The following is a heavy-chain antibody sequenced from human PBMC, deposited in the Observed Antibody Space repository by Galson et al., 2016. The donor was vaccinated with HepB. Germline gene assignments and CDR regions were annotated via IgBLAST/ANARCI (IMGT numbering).Heavy chain of an antibody. D-gene: IGHD3-9*01. J-gene: IGHJ3*02. CDR2: ISGGGGNT. V-gene: IGHV3-23*01. CDR3: AKDRSPYYDIVTGYFPDNDAFDI. Sequence: EWVSTISGGGGNTDYADSVKGRFTISRDNSKNTLYLQMNSLRAEDTAVYYCAKDRSPYYDIVTGYFPDNDAFDIWGQGTMVTVSS.